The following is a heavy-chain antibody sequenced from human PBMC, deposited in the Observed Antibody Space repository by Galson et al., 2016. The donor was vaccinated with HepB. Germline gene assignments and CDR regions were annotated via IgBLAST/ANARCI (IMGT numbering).Heavy chain of an antibody. CDR1: AFTFSSYA. D-gene: IGHD6-19*01. CDR3: AKGILRASSGWSYYVYCGLDV. CDR2: ISASGGNT. V-gene: IGHV3-23*01. Sequence: SLRLSCATSAFTFSSYAMTWVRQAPGKGLEWVSAISASGGNTYYADSVKGRFIISRDNSQNMLYLQMNSLTAEDTAVYYCAKGILRASSGWSYYVYCGLDVWGQGTTVTVSS. J-gene: IGHJ6*02.